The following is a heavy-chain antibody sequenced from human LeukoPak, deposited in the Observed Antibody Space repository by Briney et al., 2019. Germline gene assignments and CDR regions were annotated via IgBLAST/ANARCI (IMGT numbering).Heavy chain of an antibody. CDR2: INHSGST. Sequence: PSETLSLTCAVYGGSFSGYYWSWIRQPPGKGLEWIGEINHSGSTNYNPSLKSRVTISVDTSKNQFSLKLSSVTAADTAVYYCARDPPYYDSSGRDDAFDIWGQGTMVTVSS. V-gene: IGHV4-34*01. CDR3: ARDPPYYDSSGRDDAFDI. D-gene: IGHD3-22*01. CDR1: GGSFSGYY. J-gene: IGHJ3*02.